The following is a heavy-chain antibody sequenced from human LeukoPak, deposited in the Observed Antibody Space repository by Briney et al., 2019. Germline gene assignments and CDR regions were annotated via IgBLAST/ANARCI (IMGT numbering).Heavy chain of an antibody. D-gene: IGHD5-24*01. CDR3: ARDLRWLQSY. J-gene: IGHJ4*02. V-gene: IGHV1-2*02. Sequence: SVKVSCKASGYTFTSYDINWVRQATGQGLEWMGWINPNSGGTNYAQKFQGRVTMTRDTSISTAYMELSRLRSDDTAVYYCARDLRWLQSYWGQGTLVTVSS. CDR2: INPNSGGT. CDR1: GYTFTSYD.